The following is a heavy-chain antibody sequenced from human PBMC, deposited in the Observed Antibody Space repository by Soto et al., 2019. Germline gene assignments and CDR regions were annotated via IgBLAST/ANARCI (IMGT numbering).Heavy chain of an antibody. CDR3: AKDPGYDFWSGYSLQYYYYYHGMDV. CDR1: GFTFSSYG. J-gene: IGHJ6*02. D-gene: IGHD3-3*01. CDR2: ISYDGSNK. V-gene: IGHV3-30*18. Sequence: GGSLRLSCAASGFTFSSYGMHWVRQAPGKGLEWVAVISYDGSNKYYADSVKGRFTISRDNSKNTLYLQMNSLRAEDTAVYYCAKDPGYDFWSGYSLQYYYYYHGMDVWGQGTTVTVSS.